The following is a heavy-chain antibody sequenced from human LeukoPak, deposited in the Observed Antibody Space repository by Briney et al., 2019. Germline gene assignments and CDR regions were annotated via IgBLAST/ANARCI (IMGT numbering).Heavy chain of an antibody. Sequence: ASVKVSCKASGYTFTGYYMHWVRQAPGQGLEWMGWINPNSGGTNYAQKFQGGVTMTRDTSISTAYMELSRLRSDDTAVYYCARGEGYCSSTSCYLFDYWGQGTLVTVSS. CDR2: INPNSGGT. CDR1: GYTFTGYY. V-gene: IGHV1-2*02. D-gene: IGHD2-2*01. J-gene: IGHJ4*02. CDR3: ARGEGYCSSTSCYLFDY.